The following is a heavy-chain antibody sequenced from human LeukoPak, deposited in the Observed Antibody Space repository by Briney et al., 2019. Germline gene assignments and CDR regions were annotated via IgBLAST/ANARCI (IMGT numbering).Heavy chain of an antibody. D-gene: IGHD3-9*01. Sequence: SETLSLTCTVSGGSVSSGSYYWSWIRQPPGKGLQWIGEINHSGSTNYNPSLKSRVTISVDTSKNQFSLKLTSLTAADTAVYYCAREGVYYDILTAYYRPYYFDYWGQGTLVTVSS. V-gene: IGHV4-39*07. J-gene: IGHJ4*02. CDR1: GGSVSSGSYY. CDR3: AREGVYYDILTAYYRPYYFDY. CDR2: INHSGST.